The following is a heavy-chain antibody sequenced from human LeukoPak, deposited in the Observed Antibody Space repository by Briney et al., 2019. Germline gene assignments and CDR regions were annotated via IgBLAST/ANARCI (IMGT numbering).Heavy chain of an antibody. J-gene: IGHJ4*02. CDR1: GFTFSSYA. V-gene: IGHV3-23*01. CDR3: AKAPVTTCRGAYCYPFDY. D-gene: IGHD2-21*01. Sequence: AGGSLRLSCAASGFTFSSYAMNWVRQAPGKGLEWVSAISDSGNTYHADPVKGRFTISRDSSKNTLFLQMNRLRPEDAAVYYCAKAPVTTCRGAYCYPFDYWGQGTLVTVSS. CDR2: ISDSGNT.